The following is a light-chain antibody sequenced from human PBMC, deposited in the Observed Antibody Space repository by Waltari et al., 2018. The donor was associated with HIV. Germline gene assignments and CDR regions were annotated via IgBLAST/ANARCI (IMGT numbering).Light chain of an antibody. CDR2: GAS. J-gene: IGKJ2*01. CDR1: QSVSSSY. V-gene: IGKV3-20*01. Sequence: ETVLTQSPGTLSLSPGERATLSCRASQSVSSSYLAWYQQKPGQAPRLLIYGASARATDIPDRFSGTGSVTDFTLTISRLEPEDFAVYYCQQYSTSPYTFGQGTKLEIK. CDR3: QQYSTSPYT.